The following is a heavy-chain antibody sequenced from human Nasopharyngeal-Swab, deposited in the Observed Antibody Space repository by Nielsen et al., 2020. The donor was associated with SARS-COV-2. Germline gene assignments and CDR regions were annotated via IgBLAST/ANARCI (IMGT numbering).Heavy chain of an antibody. CDR3: ARGGRGYSYGYGVY. J-gene: IGHJ4*02. D-gene: IGHD5-18*01. CDR2: INHSGST. Sequence: ESLKISCAVYGGSFSGYYWSWIRQPPGKGLEWIGEINHSGSTNYNPSLKSRVTISVDTSKNQFSLKLSSVTAADTAVYYCARGGRGYSYGYGVYWGQGTLVTVSS. V-gene: IGHV4-34*01. CDR1: GGSFSGYY.